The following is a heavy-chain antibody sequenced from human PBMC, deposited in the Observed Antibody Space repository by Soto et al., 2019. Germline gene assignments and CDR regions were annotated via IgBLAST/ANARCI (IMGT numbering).Heavy chain of an antibody. CDR3: ARVSKFYYDSSGYPPYFDY. CDR1: GGSISSYY. D-gene: IGHD3-22*01. CDR2: IYYSGST. V-gene: IGHV4-59*01. J-gene: IGHJ4*02. Sequence: KPLETLSLTCTVSGGSISSYYWSWIRQPPGKGLEWIGYIYYSGSTNYNPSLKSRVTISVDTSKNQFSLKLSSVTAADTAVYYCARVSKFYYDSSGYPPYFDYWGQGTLVTVSS.